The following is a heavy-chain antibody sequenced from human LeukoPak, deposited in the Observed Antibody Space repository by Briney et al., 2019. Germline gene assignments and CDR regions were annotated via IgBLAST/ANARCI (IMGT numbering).Heavy chain of an antibody. CDR3: ASDVIGYCSGGSCYFGY. J-gene: IGHJ4*02. D-gene: IGHD2-15*01. CDR1: GFTFSSYS. CDR2: ISSSSSYI. V-gene: IGHV3-21*01. Sequence: KSGGSLRLSCAASGFTFSSYSMNWVRQAPGKGLEWVSSISSSSSYIYYADSVKGRFTISRDNAKNSLYLQMNSLRAVDTAVYYCASDVIGYCSGGSCYFGYWGQGTLVTVSS.